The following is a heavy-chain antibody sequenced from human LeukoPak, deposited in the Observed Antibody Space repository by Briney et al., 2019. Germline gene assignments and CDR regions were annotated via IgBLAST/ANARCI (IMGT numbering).Heavy chain of an antibody. Sequence: GGSLRLSCAASGFTFSDYYMSWIRQAPGKGLEWVSYISSSGSTIYYADSVKGRFTISRDNAKNSLYLQMNSLRAEDTAVYYCARDGERWLQLTSFDYWGQGTLVTVSS. V-gene: IGHV3-11*04. J-gene: IGHJ4*02. D-gene: IGHD5-24*01. CDR1: GFTFSDYY. CDR2: ISSSGSTI. CDR3: ARDGERWLQLTSFDY.